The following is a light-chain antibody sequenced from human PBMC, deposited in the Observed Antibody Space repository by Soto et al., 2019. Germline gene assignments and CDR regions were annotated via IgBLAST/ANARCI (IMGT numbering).Light chain of an antibody. CDR3: QQYNNWPPVT. J-gene: IGKJ4*01. V-gene: IGKV3-20*01. Sequence: EIVLTQSPGTLSLSPGERATLSCRASQSVSSTYVAWYQQKSGQAPRLLIYGASSRATGIPDRFSGSGSGTDFTLTISRLEPEDFAVYYCQQYNNWPPVTFGGGTTVDIK. CDR1: QSVSSTY. CDR2: GAS.